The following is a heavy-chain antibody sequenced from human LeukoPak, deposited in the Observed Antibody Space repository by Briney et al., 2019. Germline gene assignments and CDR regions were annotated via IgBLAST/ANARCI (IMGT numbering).Heavy chain of an antibody. CDR2: ISWNSGSI. Sequence: GGSLRLSCAASGFTFDDYAMHWVRQAPGKGLEWVSGISWNSGSIGYADSVKGRFAISRDNAKNSLYLQVNSLRAEDMALYYCATSKGSNYAFDYWGQGTLVTVSS. J-gene: IGHJ4*02. D-gene: IGHD4-11*01. V-gene: IGHV3-9*03. CDR1: GFTFDDYA. CDR3: ATSKGSNYAFDY.